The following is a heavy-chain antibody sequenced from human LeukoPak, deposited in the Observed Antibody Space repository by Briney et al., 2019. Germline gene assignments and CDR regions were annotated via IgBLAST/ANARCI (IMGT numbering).Heavy chain of an antibody. CDR3: ARGFGDWGLSWFDP. J-gene: IGHJ5*02. V-gene: IGHV4-61*01. Sequence: PSETLSLTCTVSGGSVSSGSYYWIWIRQPPGKGLEWIGYIYYSGSAKYNPSLKSRVTISVDTSMNQFSLKLTSVTAADTAVYYCARGFGDWGLSWFDPWGQGTLVTVSS. CDR2: IYYSGSA. CDR1: GGSVSSGSYY. D-gene: IGHD3-10*01.